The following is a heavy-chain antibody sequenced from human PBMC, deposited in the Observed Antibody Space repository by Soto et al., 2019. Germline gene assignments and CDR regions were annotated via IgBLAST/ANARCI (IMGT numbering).Heavy chain of an antibody. Sequence: GGSLRLSCAASGLTFNTYSMTWVRQTPGRGLEWVSSISSTSSLIKYADSVKGRFMISRDNAKNSLYLQMDSLRVEDTAVYYCATSGWLHWGQGILVTVSS. J-gene: IGHJ4*02. CDR1: GLTFNTYS. CDR3: ATSGWLH. CDR2: ISSTSSLI. V-gene: IGHV3-21*01. D-gene: IGHD5-12*01.